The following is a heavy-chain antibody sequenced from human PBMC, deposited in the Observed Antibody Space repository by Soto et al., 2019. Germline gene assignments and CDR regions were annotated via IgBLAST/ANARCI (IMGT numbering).Heavy chain of an antibody. CDR3: ARSAGDYVYYYYYGMDV. CDR2: IIPIFGTA. J-gene: IGHJ6*02. CDR1: GGTFSSYA. V-gene: IGHV1-69*13. D-gene: IGHD4-17*01. Sequence: GASVKVSCKASGGTFSSYAISWVRQAPGQGLEWMGGIIPIFGTANYAQKFQGRVTITADESTSTAYMELSSLRSEDTAVYYCARSAGDYVYYYYYGMDVWGQGNTVTVSS.